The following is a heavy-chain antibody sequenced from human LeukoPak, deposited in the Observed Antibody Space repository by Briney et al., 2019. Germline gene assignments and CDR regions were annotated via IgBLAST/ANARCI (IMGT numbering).Heavy chain of an antibody. D-gene: IGHD2-21*02. CDR3: ARVRHIVVVTATHQRKPNYYFDY. V-gene: IGHV1-8*01. Sequence: ASVKVSCKASGYTFTSYDINWVRQATGQGLEWMGWMNPNSGNTGYAQKFQGRVTMTRDTSISTAYMELSRLRSDDTAVYYCARVRHIVVVTATHQRKPNYYFDYWGQGTLVTVSS. J-gene: IGHJ4*02. CDR1: GYTFTSYD. CDR2: MNPNSGNT.